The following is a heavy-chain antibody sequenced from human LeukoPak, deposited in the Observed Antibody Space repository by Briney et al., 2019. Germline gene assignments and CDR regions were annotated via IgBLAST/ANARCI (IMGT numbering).Heavy chain of an antibody. CDR3: ARDWVGSFDAFDV. CDR2: IKQDGSEK. CDR1: GFTFSSYW. Sequence: GGSLRLSCAASGFTFSSYWMSWVRQAPGKGLEWVANIKQDGSEKYYVDSVKGRLTISRDNAKNSLYLQMNGLRAEDTAVYYCARDWVGSFDAFDVWGQGTMVTVSS. D-gene: IGHD6-25*01. J-gene: IGHJ3*01. V-gene: IGHV3-7*03.